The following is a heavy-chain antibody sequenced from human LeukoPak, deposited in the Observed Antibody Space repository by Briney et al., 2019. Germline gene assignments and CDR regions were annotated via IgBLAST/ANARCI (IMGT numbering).Heavy chain of an antibody. J-gene: IGHJ4*02. Sequence: GGSLRLSCAASGFTFSNYSMNWVRQAPGKRLEWVSYFSSTSSTIYYADSVKGRFTISRDNAKNSLYLQMNSLRAEDTAVYFCARDLEDYNNYGEMAVWGQGTLVTVSS. CDR3: ARDLEDYNNYGEMAV. D-gene: IGHD4-11*01. CDR1: GFTFSNYS. V-gene: IGHV3-48*01. CDR2: FSSTSSTI.